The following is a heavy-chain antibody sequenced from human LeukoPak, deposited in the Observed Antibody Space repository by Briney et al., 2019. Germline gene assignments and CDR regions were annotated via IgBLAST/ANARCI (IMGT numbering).Heavy chain of an antibody. J-gene: IGHJ4*02. CDR3: ARVQYSGRYFVPY. V-gene: IGHV4-59*12. CDR2: IDYSGST. CDR1: NGSISTYD. Sequence: SETLSLTCIVSNGSISTYDGSWIRQPPGKGLEGIGYIDYSGSTNYNPSLKSRVTISVVTSKNQFSLKLSSVPAADTAVYYCARVQYSGRYFVPYWGQGTLVTVSS. D-gene: IGHD1-26*01.